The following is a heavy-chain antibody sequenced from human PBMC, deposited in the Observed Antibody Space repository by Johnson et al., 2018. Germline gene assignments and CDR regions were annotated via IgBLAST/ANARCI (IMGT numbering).Heavy chain of an antibody. V-gene: IGHV4-34*01. CDR1: GGSFSGYY. CDR3: ARVYYYDSSAFDAFDI. CDR2: INHSGST. D-gene: IGHD3-22*01. Sequence: QVQLQQWGAALLKPSETLSLTCAVYGGSFSGYYWSWIRQPPGKGLEWIGEINHSGSTNYNPSLKSRVTISVDTSKNQFSLKLSSVTAADTAVYYCARVYYYDSSAFDAFDIWGQGTMVTVS. J-gene: IGHJ3*02.